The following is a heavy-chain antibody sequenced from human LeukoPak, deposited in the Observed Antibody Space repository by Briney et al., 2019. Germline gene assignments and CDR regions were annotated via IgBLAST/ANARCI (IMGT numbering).Heavy chain of an antibody. CDR3: ARDRGYSTFDM. D-gene: IGHD5-18*01. V-gene: IGHV3-33*01. CDR1: GFTFSGFG. J-gene: IGHJ3*02. Sequence: GGSLRLSCAASGFTFSGFGMHWVRQAPGKGLEWVAVIWYDGGNKYYAESVKGRFTISRDNSKNTLYLQMNSLRAEDTAVYYCARDRGYSTFDMWGQGTMVTVSS. CDR2: IWYDGGNK.